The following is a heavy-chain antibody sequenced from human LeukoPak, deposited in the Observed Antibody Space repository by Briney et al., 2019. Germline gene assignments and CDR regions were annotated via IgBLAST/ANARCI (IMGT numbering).Heavy chain of an antibody. Sequence: SVKVSCKASGGTFSSYAISWVRQAPGQGLEWMGRIIPILGIANYAQKFQGRVTITADKSTSTAYMELSSPRSEDTAVYYCARDAYYYDSSGYYLVDYWGQGTLVTVSS. CDR1: GGTFSSYA. J-gene: IGHJ4*02. V-gene: IGHV1-69*04. CDR2: IIPILGIA. D-gene: IGHD3-22*01. CDR3: ARDAYYYDSSGYYLVDY.